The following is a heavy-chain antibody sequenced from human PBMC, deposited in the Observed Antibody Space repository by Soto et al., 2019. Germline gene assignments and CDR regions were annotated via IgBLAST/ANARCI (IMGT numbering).Heavy chain of an antibody. J-gene: IGHJ4*02. CDR3: AKALPPGSYFKPLDS. CDR1: GFTFSDYY. D-gene: IGHD3-10*01. CDR2: ISSSSNHT. Sequence: GGSLRLSCAASGFTFSDYYMSWIRQAPGKGLEWVSYISSSSNHTNYADSVKGRFTISRDNAKNSLYLQMNSLRPEDTAFYYCAKALPPGSYFKPLDSWGQGTLVTVSS. V-gene: IGHV3-11*05.